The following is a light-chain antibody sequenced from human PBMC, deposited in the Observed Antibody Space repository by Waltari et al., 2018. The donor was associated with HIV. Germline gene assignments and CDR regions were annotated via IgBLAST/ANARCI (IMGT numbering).Light chain of an antibody. Sequence: QSVLTQPPSVSGAPGQRVTVSCPGSSSNLGAGFDVHWYQQIPGTAPKLLISANNNRPSGVPDRVSGSKSGATASLAITGLQPEDEADYYCQSYDSSFSGAVFGGGTKLTVL. V-gene: IGLV1-40*01. CDR3: QSYDSSFSGAV. CDR2: ANN. J-gene: IGLJ2*01. CDR1: SSNLGAGFD.